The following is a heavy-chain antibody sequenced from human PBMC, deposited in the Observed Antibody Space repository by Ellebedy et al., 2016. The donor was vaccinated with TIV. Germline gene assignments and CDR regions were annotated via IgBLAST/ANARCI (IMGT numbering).Heavy chain of an antibody. CDR3: AAIQGGADY. V-gene: IGHV4-39*01. CDR1: GGSISSSSYY. CDR2: IYYSGST. Sequence: SETLSLTXTVSGGSISSSSYYWGWIRQPPGKGLEWIGIIYYSGSTYYNPSLKSRVTISVDTSKNQFSLKVSSVTAADTAVYYCAAIQGGADYWGQGTLVTVSS. J-gene: IGHJ4*02. D-gene: IGHD3-16*01.